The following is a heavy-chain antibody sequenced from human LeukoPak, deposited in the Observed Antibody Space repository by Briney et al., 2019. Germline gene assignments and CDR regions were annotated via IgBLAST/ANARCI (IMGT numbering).Heavy chain of an antibody. D-gene: IGHD3-10*01. V-gene: IGHV3-23*01. J-gene: IGHJ4*02. CDR1: GFTFSNAW. CDR2: ISGSGGST. CDR3: AKDREGDYYGSGTYNY. Sequence: GGSLRLSCVASGFTFSNAWMSWVRQAPGKGLEWVSAISGSGGSTYYADSVKGRFTISRDNSENTLYLQMNSLRAEDTAVYYCAKDREGDYYGSGTYNYWGQGTLVTVSS.